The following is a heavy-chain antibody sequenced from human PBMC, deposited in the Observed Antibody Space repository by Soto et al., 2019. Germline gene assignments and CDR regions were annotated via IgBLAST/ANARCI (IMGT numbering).Heavy chain of an antibody. CDR2: IYHSGST. CDR1: SGSISSDKW. D-gene: IGHD4-17*01. V-gene: IGHV4-4*02. CDR3: ATRGDYGLFDY. J-gene: IGHJ4*02. Sequence: SETLSLTCDVSSGSISSDKWWSWVRQPPGKGLEWIGEIYHSGSTNYNPSLMSRVTILVDTSKNQFSLNLSSVTAADTAVYYCATRGDYGLFDYWGRGTLVTVSS.